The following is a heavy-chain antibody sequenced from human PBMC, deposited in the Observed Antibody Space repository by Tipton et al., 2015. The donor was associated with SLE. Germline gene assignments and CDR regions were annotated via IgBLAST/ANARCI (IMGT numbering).Heavy chain of an antibody. V-gene: IGHV3-23*01. D-gene: IGHD3-22*01. CDR3: AKDRSFYYDTSGYVS. CDR1: GFSFSSYA. J-gene: IGHJ5*02. Sequence: GSLRLSCAASGFSFSSYAMSWVRQAPGKGLEWVSAISGSGDSTYYADSVKGRFTISRDNSKNMLYLQMNSLRAEDTAVYYCAKDRSFYYDTSGYVSWGQGTPVTVSS. CDR2: ISGSGDST.